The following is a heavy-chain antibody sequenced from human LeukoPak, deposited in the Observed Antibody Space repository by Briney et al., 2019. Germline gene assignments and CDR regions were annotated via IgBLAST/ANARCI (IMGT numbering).Heavy chain of an antibody. Sequence: GESLKISCKGSGYSFTSYWIAWVRQMPGKGLEWMGIIYPGDSDTRYSPSFQGQVTISADKSISTAYLQWNSLKASDTAMYYCARRDSSGYYNRAFDIWGQGTMVTVSS. V-gene: IGHV5-51*01. J-gene: IGHJ3*02. CDR1: GYSFTSYW. CDR2: IYPGDSDT. CDR3: ARRDSSGYYNRAFDI. D-gene: IGHD3-22*01.